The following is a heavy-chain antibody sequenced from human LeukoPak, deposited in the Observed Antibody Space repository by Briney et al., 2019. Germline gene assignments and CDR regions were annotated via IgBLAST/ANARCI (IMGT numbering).Heavy chain of an antibody. CDR3: VREGIVGASDY. J-gene: IGHJ4*02. Sequence: SQTLSLTCTISGGSISSGSYHWSWIRQPARKGLEWIGRIYTSGSFNYNPSLKSRVNVSLDTSKNQFSLRLSSVTAADTAVYYCVREGIVGASDYWGQGTLVTVSS. V-gene: IGHV4-61*02. D-gene: IGHD1-26*01. CDR2: IYTSGSF. CDR1: GGSISSGSYH.